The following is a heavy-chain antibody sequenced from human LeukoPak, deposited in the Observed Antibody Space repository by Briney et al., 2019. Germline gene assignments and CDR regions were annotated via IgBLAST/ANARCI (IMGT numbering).Heavy chain of an antibody. J-gene: IGHJ4*02. CDR1: GGSISSYY. Sequence: SETLSLTCTVSGGSISSYYWSWIRQPPGKGLEWIGYIYYSGSTNYNPSLKSRVTISVDTSKNQFSLKLSSVTAADTAVYYCARGPSDVPFDYWGQGTLVTVSS. V-gene: IGHV4-59*01. CDR2: IYYSGST. CDR3: ARGPSDVPFDY.